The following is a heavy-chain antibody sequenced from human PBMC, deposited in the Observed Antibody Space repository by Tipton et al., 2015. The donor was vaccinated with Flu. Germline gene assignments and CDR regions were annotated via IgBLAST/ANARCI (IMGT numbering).Heavy chain of an antibody. J-gene: IGHJ4*02. V-gene: IGHV4-34*01. CDR2: INHSGST. CDR3: TSKYYDILTGYYNGHDY. Sequence: LRLSCAVYGGSFSGYYWSWIRQPPGKGLEWIGEINHSGSTNYNPSLKSRVTISVDTSKSQFSLKLTSVTAADTAMYYCTSKYYDILTGYYNGHDYWGQGTLVTVSS. CDR1: GGSFSGYY. D-gene: IGHD3-9*01.